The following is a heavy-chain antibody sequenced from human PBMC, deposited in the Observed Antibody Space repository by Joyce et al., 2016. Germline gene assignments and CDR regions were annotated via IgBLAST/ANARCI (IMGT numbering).Heavy chain of an antibody. CDR3: ARDRRLNSLPAMSDGMDV. Sequence: QVQLAQSGAEVKKPGASVKISCKASGNAFTSHFIHWVRQAPGQGLEWMGIINPSDDTTIYAQKFQGRVTMTWDTSPSPSTVFMELRRLRSEDTAVYYCARDRRLNSLPAMSDGMDVWGQGTTVIVSS. J-gene: IGHJ6*02. CDR2: INPSDDTT. V-gene: IGHV1-46*01. CDR1: GNAFTSHF. D-gene: IGHD2-2*01.